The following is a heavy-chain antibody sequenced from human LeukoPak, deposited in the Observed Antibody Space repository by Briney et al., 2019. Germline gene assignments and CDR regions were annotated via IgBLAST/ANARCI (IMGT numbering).Heavy chain of an antibody. CDR2: IKQDGSEK. CDR1: GFTLSNHW. Sequence: PRGSLRLSCVGSGFTLSNHWMSWVRQAPGKGPEWVAYIKQDGSEKDYVDSVKGRFTISRDNAKNSLYLEMNSLRSEDTAVYHCATGGHYHGDWGQGTLVTVSS. V-gene: IGHV3-7*05. D-gene: IGHD1-1*01. CDR3: ATGGHYHGD. J-gene: IGHJ4*02.